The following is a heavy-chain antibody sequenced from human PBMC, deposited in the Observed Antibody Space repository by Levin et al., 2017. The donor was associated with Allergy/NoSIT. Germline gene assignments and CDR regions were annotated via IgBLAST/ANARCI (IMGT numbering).Heavy chain of an antibody. V-gene: IGHV3-48*03. Sequence: GGSLRLSCAASGFTFSSYEMNWVRQAPGKGLEWFSYISPSGSTVYYVDSVKGRFTISRDNAKNSLYLQMNTLRAEDTAVYYCAREWIHLSSGYFTDYWGQGTLVTVAS. J-gene: IGHJ4*02. CDR1: GFTFSSYE. CDR3: AREWIHLSSGYFTDY. CDR2: ISPSGSTV. D-gene: IGHD3-22*01.